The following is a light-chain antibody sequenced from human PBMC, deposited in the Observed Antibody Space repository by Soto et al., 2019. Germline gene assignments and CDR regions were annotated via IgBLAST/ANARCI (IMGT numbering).Light chain of an antibody. J-gene: IGLJ3*02. CDR2: RDS. CDR1: NIGSKN. CDR3: QVWDSSTARV. Sequence: SYELTQPLSVSXALGQTARITCGGNNIGSKNVHWYQQKPGQAPVLVIYRDSNRPSGIPERFSGSNSGNTATLTISRAQAGDEADYYCQVWDSSTARVFGGGTQLTVL. V-gene: IGLV3-9*01.